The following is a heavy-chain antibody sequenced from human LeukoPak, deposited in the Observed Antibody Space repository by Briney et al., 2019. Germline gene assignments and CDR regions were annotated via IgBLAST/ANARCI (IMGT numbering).Heavy chain of an antibody. CDR2: IYYTGST. CDR3: ARGRSWHDYFQH. Sequence: SETLSLTCTVSGGSISDYYWNWIRQSPDKGLEWIGYIYYTGSTYYNPSLKSRVTISVDTSKNQFSLKLSSVTAADTAVYYCARGRSWHDYFQHWGQGTLVTVSS. J-gene: IGHJ1*01. D-gene: IGHD6-13*01. CDR1: GGSISDYY. V-gene: IGHV4-59*01.